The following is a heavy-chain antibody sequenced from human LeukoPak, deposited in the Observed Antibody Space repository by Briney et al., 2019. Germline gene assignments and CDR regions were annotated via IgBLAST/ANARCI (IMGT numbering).Heavy chain of an antibody. CDR1: GYTFTSYG. J-gene: IGHJ4*02. Sequence: GASVKVSCKASGYTFTSYGISWVRKAPGQGLEWMGWISAYNGNTNYAQKLQGRVTMTTDTSTSTAYMELRSLRSDDTAVYYCARVPHLEWLLYPSYEYFDYWGQGTLVTVSS. CDR2: ISAYNGNT. D-gene: IGHD3-3*01. CDR3: ARVPHLEWLLYPSYEYFDY. V-gene: IGHV1-18*01.